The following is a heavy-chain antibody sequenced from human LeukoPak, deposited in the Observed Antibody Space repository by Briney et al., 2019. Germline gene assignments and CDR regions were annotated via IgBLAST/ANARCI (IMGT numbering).Heavy chain of an antibody. CDR3: ARGALIVVPAAIPTHP. J-gene: IGHJ5*02. Sequence: ASVKVSCKASGYTFTGYYMHWVRQAPGQGLEWMGWINPNSGGTNYARKFQGRVTMTRDTSISTAYMELSRLRSDDTAVYYCARGALIVVPAAIPTHPWGQGTLVTVSS. CDR1: GYTFTGYY. V-gene: IGHV1-2*02. CDR2: INPNSGGT. D-gene: IGHD2-2*01.